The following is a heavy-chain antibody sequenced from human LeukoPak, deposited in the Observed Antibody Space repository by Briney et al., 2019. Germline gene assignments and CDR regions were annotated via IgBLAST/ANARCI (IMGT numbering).Heavy chain of an antibody. CDR2: INHSGST. CDR3: VTNWNDSYALY. D-gene: IGHD1-20*01. J-gene: IGHJ4*02. V-gene: IGHV4-34*01. CDR1: GGSFSGYY. Sequence: SETLSLTCAVYGGSFSGYYWSWIRQPPGKGLEWIGEINHSGSTNYNPSLKSRVTISVDTSKNQFSLKLSPVTAADTAVYYCVTNWNDSYALYWGQGTLVTVSS.